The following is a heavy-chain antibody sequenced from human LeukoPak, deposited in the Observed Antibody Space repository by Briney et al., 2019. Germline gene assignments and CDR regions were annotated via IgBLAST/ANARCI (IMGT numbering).Heavy chain of an antibody. Sequence: ASVKVSCKVSGYTLTELSMHWVRQAPGKGLEWMGGFDPEDGETIYAQKFQGRVTMTEDTSTDTAYMELSSLRSEDTAVYCCATRYLYYYDSSGYFYWGQGTLVTVSS. CDR3: ATRYLYYYDSSGYFY. CDR2: FDPEDGET. J-gene: IGHJ4*02. D-gene: IGHD3-22*01. V-gene: IGHV1-24*01. CDR1: GYTLTELS.